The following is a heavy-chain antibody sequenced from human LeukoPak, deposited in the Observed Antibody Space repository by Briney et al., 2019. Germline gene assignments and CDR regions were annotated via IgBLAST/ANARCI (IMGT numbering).Heavy chain of an antibody. CDR3: ARARRDGYNYYYFDY. CDR2: IYYSGST. V-gene: IGHV4-59*01. Sequence: SETLSLTRTVSGGSISSYYWSWIRQHPGKGLEWIEYIYYSGSTNYNPSLKSRVTISVDTSKNQFSLKLSSVTAADTAVYYCARARRDGYNYYYFDYWGQGTLVTVSS. J-gene: IGHJ4*02. D-gene: IGHD5-12*01. CDR1: GGSISSYY.